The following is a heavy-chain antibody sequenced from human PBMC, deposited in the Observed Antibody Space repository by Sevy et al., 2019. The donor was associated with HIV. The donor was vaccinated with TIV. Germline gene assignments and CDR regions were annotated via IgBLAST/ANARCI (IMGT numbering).Heavy chain of an antibody. V-gene: IGHV3-66*02. Sequence: GGSLRLSCAISGFTVNDKYIIWVRQAPGKGLEWVSVIFSRGSTYYADSAKGRFTISRDNSKNTVDLQMNSMRAEDTAVYYCVSLFLSYRSGWSYFDYWGQGTLVTVSS. D-gene: IGHD6-19*01. CDR2: IFSRGST. J-gene: IGHJ4*02. CDR3: VSLFLSYRSGWSYFDY. CDR1: GFTVNDKY.